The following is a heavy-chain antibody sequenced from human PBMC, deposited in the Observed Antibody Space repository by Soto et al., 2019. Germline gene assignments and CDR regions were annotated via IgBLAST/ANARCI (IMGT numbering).Heavy chain of an antibody. D-gene: IGHD2-2*01. V-gene: IGHV6-1*01. J-gene: IGHJ6*01. CDR2: TYDKSKWNN. CDR1: WGSGLSDSAA. Sequence: PSQTFSLTCAASWGSGLSDSAASISIRQSPSRGLEWLGRTYDKSKWNNDYALSVKSRITISPDTSQNQFSLDLDSVTPEDTVVEYGVVVTLIRGMDVRRQGTADTVTS. CDR3: VVVTLIRGMDV.